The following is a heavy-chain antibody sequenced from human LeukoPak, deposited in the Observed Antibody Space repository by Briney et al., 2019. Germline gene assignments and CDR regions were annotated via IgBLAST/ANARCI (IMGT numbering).Heavy chain of an antibody. CDR1: GFTFSSYG. J-gene: IGHJ4*02. V-gene: IGHV3-33*03. Sequence: GGSLRLSCAASGFTFSSYGIHWVRQAPGKGLEWVALMWYDGNDKYYADSVKGRFTISRDNAKNTLYLQMDSLRAEDTAVYYCTRVSTTDDYWGQGTLVTVSS. CDR3: TRVSTTDDY. D-gene: IGHD2/OR15-2a*01. CDR2: MWYDGNDK.